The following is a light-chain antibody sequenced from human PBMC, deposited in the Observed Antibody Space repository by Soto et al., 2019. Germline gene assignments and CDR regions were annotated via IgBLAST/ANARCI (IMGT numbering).Light chain of an antibody. CDR2: EVS. CDR1: SSDVGGYNY. J-gene: IGLJ2*01. CDR3: SSYAGTVL. Sequence: QSVLTQPPSASGSPGQSVTISCTGTSSDVGGYNYVSWYQQHPGKAPKLMIYEVSKRPSGVPDRFSGSKSGNAASLTVSGLQAEDEADYYCSSYAGTVLFGGGTMLTVL. V-gene: IGLV2-8*01.